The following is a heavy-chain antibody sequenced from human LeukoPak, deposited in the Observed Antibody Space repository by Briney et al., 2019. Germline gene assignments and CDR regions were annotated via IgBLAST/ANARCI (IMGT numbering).Heavy chain of an antibody. D-gene: IGHD5-12*01. Sequence: ASATVSCMASGYTFTGYYMHWVRQAPGQGLEWMGWINPNSGGTNYAQKFQGRVTMTRDTSISTAYMEMSRLRSDDTAVYYCARGPAYDYGESFDSWGQGTLVTVSS. CDR3: ARGPAYDYGESFDS. CDR1: GYTFTGYY. CDR2: INPNSGGT. V-gene: IGHV1-2*02. J-gene: IGHJ4*02.